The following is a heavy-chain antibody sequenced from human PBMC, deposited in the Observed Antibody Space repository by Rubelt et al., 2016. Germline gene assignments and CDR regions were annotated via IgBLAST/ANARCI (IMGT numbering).Heavy chain of an antibody. CDR2: INHSGST. Sequence: QLQLQESGPGLVKPSETLSLTCAVYGGSFSGYYWSWIRQPPGKGLEWIGEINHSGSTNYNPSLKSRFTISVDACKIQSSRKRSSVSAADTAVYYCARGEGSGVYYGMDVWGQGTMVTVSS. V-gene: IGHV4-34*01. J-gene: IGHJ6*02. CDR1: GGSFSGYY. CDR3: ARGEGSGVYYGMDV. D-gene: IGHD2-8*01.